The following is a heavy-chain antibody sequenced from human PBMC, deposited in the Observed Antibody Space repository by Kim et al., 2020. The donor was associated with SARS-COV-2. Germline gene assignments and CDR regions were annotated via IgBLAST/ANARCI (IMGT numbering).Heavy chain of an antibody. D-gene: IGHD6-13*01. Sequence: SETLSLTCTVSGGSISSYYWSWIRQPPGKGLEWIGYIYYSGSTNYNPSLKSRVTISVDTSKNQFSLKLSSVTAADTAVYYCARDLLAAAGAGGVSYYYYGMDVWGQGTTVTVSS. CDR2: IYYSGST. CDR3: ARDLLAAAGAGGVSYYYYGMDV. CDR1: GGSISSYY. J-gene: IGHJ6*02. V-gene: IGHV4-59*01.